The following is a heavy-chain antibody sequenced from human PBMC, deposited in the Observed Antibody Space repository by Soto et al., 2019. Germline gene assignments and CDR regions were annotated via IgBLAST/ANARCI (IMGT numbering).Heavy chain of an antibody. CDR2: ISGLGGDT. Sequence: VGSLRLSCDASGFTFSSYAMSWVRQAPGKGLEWVSSISGLGGDTYYADSVKGRFTITRDNSKNTLYLQMNSLRAEDTALYYCAKSKSSYLYYFDYWGQGTPVTVSS. CDR1: GFTFSSYA. D-gene: IGHD2-15*01. J-gene: IGHJ4*02. CDR3: AKSKSSYLYYFDY. V-gene: IGHV3-23*01.